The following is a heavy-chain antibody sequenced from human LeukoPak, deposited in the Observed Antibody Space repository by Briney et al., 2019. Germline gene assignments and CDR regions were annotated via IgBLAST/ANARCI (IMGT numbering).Heavy chain of an antibody. CDR2: ISNRDYTT. CDR1: GFTFSDYE. CDR3: TKDSVAMVATSDY. V-gene: IGHV3-48*03. Sequence: GGSLRLSCAASGFTFSDYEMNWVRQAPGEGLEWVSYISNRDYTTDYADSVKGRFTISRDNAKNSLYLQMNSLRPEDTALYYCTKDSVAMVATSDYWGQGTLVTVSS. D-gene: IGHD5-18*01. J-gene: IGHJ4*02.